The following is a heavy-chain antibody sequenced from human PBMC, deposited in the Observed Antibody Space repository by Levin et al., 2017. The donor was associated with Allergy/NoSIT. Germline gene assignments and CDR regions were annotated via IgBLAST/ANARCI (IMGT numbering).Heavy chain of an antibody. CDR3: ARVYCGGDCYRGARRYYFDY. Sequence: PGGSLRLSCAASGFTFSDYYMTWIRQAPGKGLEWVSYISSSGSTIYYADSVKGRFTISRDNAKNSLYLQMNSLRAEDTAVYYCARVYCGGDCYRGARRYYFDYWGQGTLVTVSS. D-gene: IGHD2-21*02. CDR2: ISSSGSTI. J-gene: IGHJ4*02. CDR1: GFTFSDYY. V-gene: IGHV3-11*01.